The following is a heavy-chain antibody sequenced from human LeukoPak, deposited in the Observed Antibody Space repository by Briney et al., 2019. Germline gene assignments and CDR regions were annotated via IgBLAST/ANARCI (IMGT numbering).Heavy chain of an antibody. Sequence: GGSLRLSCVASGFTFSDYWMSWVRQAPGKGLEWVANIKEDGSENYYVDSVRGRFTISRDSAKNSLYLQMNSLRAEDTAMYYCARAYAGGIFDSWGQGTLVTVSS. CDR1: GFTFSDYW. D-gene: IGHD3-16*01. CDR3: ARAYAGGIFDS. J-gene: IGHJ4*02. CDR2: IKEDGSEN. V-gene: IGHV3-7*04.